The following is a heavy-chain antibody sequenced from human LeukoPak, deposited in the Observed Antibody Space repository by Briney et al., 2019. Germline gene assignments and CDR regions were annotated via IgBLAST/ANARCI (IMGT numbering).Heavy chain of an antibody. J-gene: IGHJ6*02. CDR3: ARGRKNMVRVYGMDV. V-gene: IGHV3-23*01. CDR1: GFTFSNYA. CDR2: ISGSGGST. D-gene: IGHD3-10*01. Sequence: PGGSLRLSCAASGFTFSNYAMTWVRQAPGKGLEWVSAISGSGGSTYYADSVKGRFTISRDNSKNTLYLQMNSLRAEDTAVYYCARGRKNMVRVYGMDVWGQGTTVTVSS.